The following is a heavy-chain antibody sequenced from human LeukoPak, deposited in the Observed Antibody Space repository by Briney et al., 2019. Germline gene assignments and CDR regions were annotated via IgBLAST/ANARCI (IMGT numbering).Heavy chain of an antibody. CDR3: ARDYVRGNAAFDI. CDR1: GFTFSRYW. CDR2: IWYDGSNK. J-gene: IGHJ3*02. V-gene: IGHV3-33*07. Sequence: QPGGSLRLSCAASGFTFSRYWMNWVRQAPGKGLEWVAVIWYDGSNKYYADSVKGRFTISRDNSKNTLYLQMNSLRAEDTAVYYCARDYVRGNAAFDIWGQGTMVTVSS. D-gene: IGHD3-16*01.